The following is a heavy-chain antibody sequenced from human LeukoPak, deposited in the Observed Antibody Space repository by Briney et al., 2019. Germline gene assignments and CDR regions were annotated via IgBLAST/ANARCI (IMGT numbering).Heavy chain of an antibody. CDR2: IDWDDDK. V-gene: IGHV2-70*11. D-gene: IGHD2-21*02. CDR3: ARSSSDYFYKYGMDV. Sequence: SGPTLVNPTQTLTLTCTFSGFSLSTSMCVTWIRQPPGKALEWLARIDWDDDKYYNPSLQTRLTISKDTSKNHVVLTMTNVDPADTATYYCARSSSDYFYKYGMDVWGQGTPVTVSS. CDR1: GFSLSTSMC. J-gene: IGHJ6*02.